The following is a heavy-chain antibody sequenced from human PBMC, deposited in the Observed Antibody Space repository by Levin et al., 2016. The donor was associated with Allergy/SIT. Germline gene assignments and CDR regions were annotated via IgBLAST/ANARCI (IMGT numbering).Heavy chain of an antibody. V-gene: IGHV4-34*01. Sequence: SETLSLTCAVYGGSFSGYYWSWIRQPPGKGLEWIGEINHSGSTNYKPSLKSRVTISQDTSRNQFSLKLSSVTAADTAVYYCARDGEDYLLDYWGQGTLVTVSS. CDR1: GGSFSGYY. D-gene: IGHD3-10*01. CDR2: INHSGST. CDR3: ARDGEDYLLDY. J-gene: IGHJ4*02.